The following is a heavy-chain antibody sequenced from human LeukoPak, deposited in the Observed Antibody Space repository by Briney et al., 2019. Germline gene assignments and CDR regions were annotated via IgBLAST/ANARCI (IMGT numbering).Heavy chain of an antibody. V-gene: IGHV3-23*01. CDR2: ISGSGGST. CDR1: GFTFSSYA. J-gene: IGHJ4*02. CDR3: AKDVDDILTGYHDY. Sequence: PGGSLRLSCAASGFTFSSYAMSWVRQAPGKGLEWVSAISGSGGSTYYADSVKGRFTISRDNFKNTRYLQMNSLRAEDTAVYYCAKDVDDILTGYHDYWGQGTLVTVSS. D-gene: IGHD3-9*01.